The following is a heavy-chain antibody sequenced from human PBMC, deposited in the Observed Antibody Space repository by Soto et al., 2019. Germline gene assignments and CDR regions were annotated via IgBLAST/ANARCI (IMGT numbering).Heavy chain of an antibody. CDR3: AKGQRITMIVVVPEYFDY. Sequence: GGSLRLSCAASGFTFSSYAMSWVRQAPGKGLEWVSAISGSGGSTYYADSVKGRFTISRDNSKNTLYLQMNSLRAEDTAVYYCAKGQRITMIVVVPEYFDYWGQGTLVTVS. J-gene: IGHJ4*02. V-gene: IGHV3-23*01. D-gene: IGHD3-22*01. CDR1: GFTFSSYA. CDR2: ISGSGGST.